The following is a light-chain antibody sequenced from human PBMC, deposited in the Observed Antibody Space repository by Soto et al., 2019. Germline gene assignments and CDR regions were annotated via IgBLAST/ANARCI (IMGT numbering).Light chain of an antibody. CDR3: RQYGTSLT. CDR2: VAS. V-gene: IGKV3-20*01. CDR1: QRLTTRY. J-gene: IGKJ5*01. Sequence: EIVLTQYPATLSLFPGEIATLSCRASQRLTTRYLAWYQQKPGQAPRLLIYVASSWATGITVRFSDSESGTGFALTSSRLGPEDFAVYYCRQYGTSLTFGQGTRLEIK.